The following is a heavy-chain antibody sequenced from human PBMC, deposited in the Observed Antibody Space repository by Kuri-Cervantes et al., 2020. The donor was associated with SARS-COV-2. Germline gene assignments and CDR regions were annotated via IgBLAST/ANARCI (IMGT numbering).Heavy chain of an antibody. J-gene: IGHJ4*02. V-gene: IGHV3-15*07. D-gene: IGHD3-3*01. CDR2: IKSKTDGGTT. Sequence: GESLKISCAASGFTFSNAWMNWVRQAPGKGLEWVGRIKSKTDGGTTDYAAPVKGRFTISRDDSKNTLYLQMNSLKTEDTAVYYCTTERPYYDFWSGHFGYFDYWGQGTLVTVSS. CDR3: TTERPYYDFWSGHFGYFDY. CDR1: GFTFSNAW.